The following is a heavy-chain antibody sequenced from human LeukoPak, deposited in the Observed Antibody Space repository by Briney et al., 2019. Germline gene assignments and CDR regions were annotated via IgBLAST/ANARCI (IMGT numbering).Heavy chain of an antibody. CDR1: GESFSNYY. V-gene: IGHV4-34*01. CDR3: ARGPAVAATRGAFDI. J-gene: IGHJ3*02. CDR2: INHRGST. Sequence: SETLSLTCAVYGESFSNYYWSWIRQPPGKGLEWMGEINHRGSTNYNPSLKRRGAISVDTSKNQFSLQLSSVTAADTAVYYCARGPAVAATRGAFDIWGQGTMVTVSS. D-gene: IGHD6-19*01.